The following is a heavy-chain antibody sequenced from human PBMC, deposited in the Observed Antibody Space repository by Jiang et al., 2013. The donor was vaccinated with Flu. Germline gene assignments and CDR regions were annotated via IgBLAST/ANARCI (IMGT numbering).Heavy chain of an antibody. CDR1: GFTFNSYA. D-gene: IGHD6-13*01. Sequence: VQLLESGGGLVQPGGSLRLSCAASGFTFNSYAMSWVRQAPGKGLEWVSTISGSGGGTYYADSVKGRFIISRDNSKNTLYVQMNSLRAEDTAVYYCAKDLRLAAAVGYWFDPWGQGTLVTVSS. J-gene: IGHJ5*02. CDR3: AKDLRLAAAVGYWFDP. CDR2: ISGSGGGT. V-gene: IGHV3-23*01.